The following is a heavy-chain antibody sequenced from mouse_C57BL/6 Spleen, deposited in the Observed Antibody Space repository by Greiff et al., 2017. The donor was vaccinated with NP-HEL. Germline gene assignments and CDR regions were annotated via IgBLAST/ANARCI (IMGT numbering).Heavy chain of an antibody. D-gene: IGHD1-1*01. J-gene: IGHJ4*01. CDR2: IRSKSNNYAT. V-gene: IGHV10-1*01. CDR1: GFSFNTYA. Sequence: EVKLMESGGGLVQPKGSLKLSCAASGFSFNTYAMNWVRQAPGKGLEWVARIRSKSNNYATYYADSVKDRFTISRDDSESMLYLQMNNLKTEDTAMYYCVRQGLLRYAMDYWGQGTSVTVSS. CDR3: VRQGLLRYAMDY.